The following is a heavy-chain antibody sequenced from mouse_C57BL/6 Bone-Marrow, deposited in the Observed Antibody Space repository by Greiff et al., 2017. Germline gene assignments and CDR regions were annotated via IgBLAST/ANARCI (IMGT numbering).Heavy chain of an antibody. D-gene: IGHD4-1*01. CDR1: GYSFTGYY. CDR3: ARGYDSLTGTGTY. Sequence: EVKLQESGPELVKPGASVKISCKASGYSFTGYYMHWVKQSHGNILDWIGYISPYNGVSSYNQKFKGKATLTVDKSSSTAYMGLRSLTSEDSAVYYCARGYDSLTGTGTYWGQGTLVTVSA. V-gene: IGHV1-31*01. J-gene: IGHJ3*01. CDR2: ISPYNGVS.